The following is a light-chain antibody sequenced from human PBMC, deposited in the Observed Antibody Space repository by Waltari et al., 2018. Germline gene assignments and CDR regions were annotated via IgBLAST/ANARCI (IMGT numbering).Light chain of an antibody. CDR2: GAS. CDR1: QSVSNSY. CDR3: QHYGSPVPT. V-gene: IGKV3-20*01. J-gene: IGKJ3*01. Sequence: IVLTQSPGTLSLSPGERATLYCRASQSVSNSYLAWYQQKPGQAPRLLWYGASSRATGIPNRFTGSGSGTDSTLTITKLQPEDFAVYYCQHYGSPVPTFGPGTKVDIK.